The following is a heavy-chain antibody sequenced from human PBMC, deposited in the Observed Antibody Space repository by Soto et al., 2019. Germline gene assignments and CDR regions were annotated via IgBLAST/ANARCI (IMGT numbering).Heavy chain of an antibody. Sequence: PSQTLSLTCAISGDSGSSNSVAWNWIRQSPSRGLEWLGRTYYRSKWYNDYAISVKSRITINPDTSKNQFSLQLNSVTPEDTAVYFCAREPDGFDIWGQGTMVTVSS. CDR3: AREPDGFDI. CDR2: TYYRSKWYN. J-gene: IGHJ3*02. CDR1: GDSGSSNSVA. V-gene: IGHV6-1*01.